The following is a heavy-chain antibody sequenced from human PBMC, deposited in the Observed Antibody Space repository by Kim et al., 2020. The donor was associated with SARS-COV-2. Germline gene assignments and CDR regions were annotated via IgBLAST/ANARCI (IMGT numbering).Heavy chain of an antibody. CDR1: GFTFSDHY. CDR3: VRDRIGPGDPYYFDY. V-gene: IGHV3-72*01. CDR2: TRNKANSYTT. Sequence: GGSLRLSCAASGFTFSDHYMDWVRQAPGKGLEWVGRTRNKANSYTTEYAASVKGRFTISRDDSKNSLYLQMNSLKTEDTAVYYCVRDRIGPGDPYYFDYWGQGTLVTVSS. J-gene: IGHJ4*02. D-gene: IGHD4-17*01.